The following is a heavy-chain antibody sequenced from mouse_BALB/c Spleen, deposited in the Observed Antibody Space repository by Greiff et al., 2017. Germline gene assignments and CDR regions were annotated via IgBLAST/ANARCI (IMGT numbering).Heavy chain of an antibody. CDR1: GYSITSGYY. CDR2: ISYDGSN. D-gene: IGHD2-1*01. Sequence: ESGPGLVKPSQSLSLTCSVTGYSITSGYYWNWIRQFPGNKLEWMGYISYDGSNNYHPSLKNRISITRDTSKNQFFLRLNSVTTEDTATYYCARDLYYDYYAMDYWGQGTSVTVSS. J-gene: IGHJ4*01. CDR3: ARDLYYDYYAMDY. V-gene: IGHV3-6*02.